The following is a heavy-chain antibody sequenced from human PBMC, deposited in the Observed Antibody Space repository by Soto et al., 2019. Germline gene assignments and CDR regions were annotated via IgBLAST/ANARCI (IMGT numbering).Heavy chain of an antibody. CDR1: GGTFSSYA. Sequence: QVQLVQSGAEVKKPGSSVKVSCKASGGTFSSYAISWVRQAPGQGLEWMGGIIPIFGTANYAQKFQGRVMITADKSTSTAYMELSSLRSEDTAVYFCARVSQNGYKHLFLDYWGQGTLVTVSS. J-gene: IGHJ4*02. V-gene: IGHV1-69*06. CDR3: ARVSQNGYKHLFLDY. CDR2: IIPIFGTA. D-gene: IGHD5-12*01.